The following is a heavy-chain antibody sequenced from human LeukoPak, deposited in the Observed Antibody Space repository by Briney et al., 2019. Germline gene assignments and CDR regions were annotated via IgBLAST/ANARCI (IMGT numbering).Heavy chain of an antibody. CDR3: ARDKGSIAAPFDY. CDR2: INPNSGGT. CDR1: GYTFTGYY. J-gene: IGHJ4*02. D-gene: IGHD6-6*01. Sequence: GASVKVSCKASGYTFTGYYMHWVRQAPGRGLEWMGWINPNSGGTNYAQKFQGRVTMTRDTSISTAYMELSRLRSDDTAVYYCARDKGSIAAPFDYWGQGTLVTVSS. V-gene: IGHV1-2*02.